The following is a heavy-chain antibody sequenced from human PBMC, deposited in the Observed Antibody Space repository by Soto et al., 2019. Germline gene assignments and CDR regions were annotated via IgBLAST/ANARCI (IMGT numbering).Heavy chain of an antibody. CDR2: IYKSTTT. Sequence: SETLSLTCSVSGDSISTVDYFWAWIRQPPGQALEYIGYIYKSTTTYYNPSFKSRVAISLDTSKSQFSLTVTPVTAADTAVYFCARGRYCLTGRCFPNWFDSWGQGTLVTVSS. V-gene: IGHV4-30-4*01. CDR1: GDSISTVDYF. D-gene: IGHD2-15*01. CDR3: ARGRYCLTGRCFPNWFDS. J-gene: IGHJ5*01.